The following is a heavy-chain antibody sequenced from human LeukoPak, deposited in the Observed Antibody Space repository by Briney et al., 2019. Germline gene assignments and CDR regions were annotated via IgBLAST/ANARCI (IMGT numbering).Heavy chain of an antibody. CDR2: LYHSGST. V-gene: IGHV4-38-2*02. Sequence: SETLSLTCTVSGYSISSDYYWGWIRQPPGKGLEGIGTLYHSGSTYYNRSLKSRVTISVDTSKNQFSLRLSCVTAADTAVYYCAALYCGGGSCVWFDPWGQGTLVTVSS. CDR1: GYSISSDYY. CDR3: AALYCGGGSCVWFDP. J-gene: IGHJ5*02. D-gene: IGHD2-15*01.